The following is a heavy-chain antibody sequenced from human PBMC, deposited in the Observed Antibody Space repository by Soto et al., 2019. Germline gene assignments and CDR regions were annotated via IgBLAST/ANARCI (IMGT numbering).Heavy chain of an antibody. CDR2: ISAYNGNT. D-gene: IGHD3-22*01. J-gene: IGHJ6*02. CDR3: AKTRDYYDSSGWGYYYYGMDV. CDR1: GYTFTSYG. Sequence: GPSVKVSCKASGYTFTSYGISWVRQAPGQGLEWMGWISAYNGNTNYAQKLQGRVTMTTDTSTSTAYMELRSLRSDDTAVYYCAKTRDYYDSSGWGYYYYGMDVWGQGTTVTVSS. V-gene: IGHV1-18*01.